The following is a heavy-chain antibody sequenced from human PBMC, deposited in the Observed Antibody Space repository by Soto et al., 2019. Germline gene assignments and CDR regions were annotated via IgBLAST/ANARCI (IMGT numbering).Heavy chain of an antibody. V-gene: IGHV1-69*13. CDR1: GGTFSSSA. J-gene: IGHJ4*02. CDR3: ARNQYYYDSSGALEI. Sequence: SVKVSCKASGGTFSSSAISWVRQAPGQGLEWMGGIIPIFGTANYAQKFQGRVTITADESTSTAYMELSSLRSEDTAVYYCARNQYYYDSSGALEIWGQGTLVTVSS. CDR2: IIPIFGTA. D-gene: IGHD3-22*01.